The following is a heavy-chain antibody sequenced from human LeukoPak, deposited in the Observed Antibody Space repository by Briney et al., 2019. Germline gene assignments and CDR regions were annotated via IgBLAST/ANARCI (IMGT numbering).Heavy chain of an antibody. CDR1: GGSITSSPYH. D-gene: IGHD2-21*02. J-gene: IGHJ4*02. CDR3: ARSMVTTDRNFDH. CDR2: VSHSGAT. Sequence: SETLSLTCTVSGGSITSSPYHWAWIRQPPGRGPEWIGTVSHSGATQYNPSLTSRVTISLDTSKNQFSLSLNSVAAADTAVFYCARSMVTTDRNFDHWGQGTLVTVSS. V-gene: IGHV4-39*07.